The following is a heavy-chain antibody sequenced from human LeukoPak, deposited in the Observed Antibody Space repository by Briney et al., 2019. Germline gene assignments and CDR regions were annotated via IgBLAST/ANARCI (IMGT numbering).Heavy chain of an antibody. J-gene: IGHJ4*02. CDR3: ATGSSWNY. CDR2: FDPEDGET. V-gene: IGHV1-24*01. Sequence: GASVKVSCKASGYTFTSYGISWVRQAPGKGLEWMGGFDPEDGETIYAQKFQGRVTMTEDTSTDTAYMELSSLRSEDTAVYYCATGSSWNYWGQGTLVTVSS. D-gene: IGHD6-13*01. CDR1: GYTFTSYG.